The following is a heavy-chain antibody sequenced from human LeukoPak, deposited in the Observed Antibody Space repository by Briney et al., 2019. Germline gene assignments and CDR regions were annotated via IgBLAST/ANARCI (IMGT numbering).Heavy chain of an antibody. Sequence: ASVKVSYKASGGTFSSYAISWVRQAPGQGLEWMGGIIPIFGTANYAQKFQGRVTITADESTSTAYMELSSLRSEDTAVYYCATSVWPPYYYYYYMDVWGKGTTVIVSS. D-gene: IGHD2-8*01. CDR1: GGTFSSYA. J-gene: IGHJ6*03. CDR3: ATSVWPPYYYYYYMDV. V-gene: IGHV1-69*13. CDR2: IIPIFGTA.